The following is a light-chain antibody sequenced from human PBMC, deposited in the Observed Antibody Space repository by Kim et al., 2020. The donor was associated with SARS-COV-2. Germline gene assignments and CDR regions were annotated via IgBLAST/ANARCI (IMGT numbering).Light chain of an antibody. CDR2: GAS. Sequence: EIVMTQSPATLSVSPGERATLSCRASQSVSSNLAWYQQKPGQAPRLLIYGASTRATGIPARFSGSGSGTEFTLTISSLQSEDFAVYYCKQDNNRPGLTFGGGTKVDIK. CDR1: QSVSSN. V-gene: IGKV3-15*01. CDR3: KQDNNRPGLT. J-gene: IGKJ4*01.